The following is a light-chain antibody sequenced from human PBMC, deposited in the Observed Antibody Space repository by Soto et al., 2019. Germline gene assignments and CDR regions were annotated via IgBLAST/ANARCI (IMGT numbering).Light chain of an antibody. CDR2: EVN. J-gene: IGLJ3*02. Sequence: QSVLTQPASVSGSPGQSIIISCTGSISDVGSYNFVSWYQQHPGKAPKLMIYEVNNRPSGVSNRFSGSKSGNTASLTISGLQAEDEADYYCSSYTSTSTWVFGGGTKVTVL. CDR1: ISDVGSYNF. V-gene: IGLV2-14*01. CDR3: SSYTSTSTWV.